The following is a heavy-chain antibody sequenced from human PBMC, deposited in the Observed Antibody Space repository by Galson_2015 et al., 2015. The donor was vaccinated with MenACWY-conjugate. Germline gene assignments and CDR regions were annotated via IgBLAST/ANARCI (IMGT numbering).Heavy chain of an antibody. J-gene: IGHJ3*02. Sequence: SVKVSCKASGYTFTYRYLHWVRQAPGHALEWMGWITPFNGNTNYAQKFQDRVTITRDRSMSTAYMELSSLRSEDTAMYYCARSDILTGSGNDEAFDIWGQGTMVTVSS. D-gene: IGHD3-9*01. CDR2: ITPFNGNT. V-gene: IGHV1-45*02. CDR3: ARSDILTGSGNDEAFDI. CDR1: GYTFTYRY.